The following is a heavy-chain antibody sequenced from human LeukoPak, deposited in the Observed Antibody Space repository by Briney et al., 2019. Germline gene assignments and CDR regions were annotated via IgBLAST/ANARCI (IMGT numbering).Heavy chain of an antibody. D-gene: IGHD3-10*01. CDR2: IHYTGST. V-gene: IGHV4-59*08. Sequence: SETLSLTCTVSGGSINSYYWSWIRQPPGKGLECIGYIHYTGSTNYNPSLKSRVTISVDTSKNQFSLKLTSVTAADTAVYYCARQGKHFYVSGRTYRGRLYYFDSWGQGTLVTVSS. J-gene: IGHJ4*02. CDR3: ARQGKHFYVSGRTYRGRLYYFDS. CDR1: GGSINSYY.